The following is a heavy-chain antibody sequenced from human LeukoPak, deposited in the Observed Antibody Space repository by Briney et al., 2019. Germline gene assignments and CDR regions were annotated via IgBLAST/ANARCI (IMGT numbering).Heavy chain of an antibody. Sequence: GGSLRLSCAASGFTFSSYSMNWVRQAPGKGLEWVAFIRYDGSNKYYADSVKGRFTISRDNTKNSLYLQMNSLRAEDTAVYYCVGGDYWGQGTLVTVSS. J-gene: IGHJ4*02. CDR1: GFTFSSYS. V-gene: IGHV3-30*02. CDR2: IRYDGSNK. CDR3: VGGDY.